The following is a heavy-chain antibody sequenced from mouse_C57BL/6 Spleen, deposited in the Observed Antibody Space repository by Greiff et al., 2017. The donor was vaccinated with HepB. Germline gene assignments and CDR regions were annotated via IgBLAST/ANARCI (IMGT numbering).Heavy chain of an antibody. CDR1: GYTFTDYY. J-gene: IGHJ2*01. CDR3: ARWGYDYDGY. D-gene: IGHD2-4*01. CDR2: INPNNGGT. Sequence: VQLQQSGPELVKPGASVKISCKASGYTFTDYYMNWVKQSHGKSLEWIGDINPNNGGTSYNQKFKGKATLTVDKSSSTAYMELRSLTSEDSAVYYCARWGYDYDGYWGQGTTLTVSS. V-gene: IGHV1-26*01.